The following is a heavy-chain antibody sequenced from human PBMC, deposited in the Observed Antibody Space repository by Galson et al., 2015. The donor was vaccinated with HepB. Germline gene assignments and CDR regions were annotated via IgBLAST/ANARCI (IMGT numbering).Heavy chain of an antibody. Sequence: ISCKGSGYSFTNYWISWVRQMPGKGLEWMGRVDPSDSYSDYSPSFQGHVSISVDKSISTAYLQWSSLKASDTAIYYCARLRGHDAYIGVYGMDVWGLGTTVTVSS. D-gene: IGHD5-24*01. CDR1: GYSFTNYW. J-gene: IGHJ6*02. CDR2: VDPSDSYS. CDR3: ARLRGHDAYIGVYGMDV. V-gene: IGHV5-10-1*01.